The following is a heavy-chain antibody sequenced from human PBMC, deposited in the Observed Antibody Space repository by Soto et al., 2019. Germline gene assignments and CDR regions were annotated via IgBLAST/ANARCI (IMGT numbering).Heavy chain of an antibody. CDR3: ARGEDTAMVRSYYYYMDV. D-gene: IGHD5-18*01. J-gene: IGHJ6*03. V-gene: IGHV3-48*01. CDR1: GFTFSSYS. CDR2: ISCSSSTI. Sequence: GGSLRLSCAASGFTFSSYSMNWVRQAPGKGLEWVSYISCSSSTIYYADSVKGRFTISRDKAKNSLYLQMNSLRAEDTAVYYCARGEDTAMVRSYYYYMDVWGKGTTVTVSS.